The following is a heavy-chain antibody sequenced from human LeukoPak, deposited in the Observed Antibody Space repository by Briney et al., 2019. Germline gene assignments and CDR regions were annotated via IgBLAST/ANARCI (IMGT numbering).Heavy chain of an antibody. CDR1: GGSISSYY. V-gene: IGHV4-59*08. J-gene: IGHJ2*01. Sequence: SETLSLTCTVSGGSISSYYWSWIRQPPGKGLEWIGNIYYSGSTNYNPSLKSRVTISIDTSKNHFSLRLSSVTAADTAVYYCARTDSEWFDLWGRGTLVTVSS. D-gene: IGHD3-3*01. CDR2: IYYSGST. CDR3: ARTDSEWFDL.